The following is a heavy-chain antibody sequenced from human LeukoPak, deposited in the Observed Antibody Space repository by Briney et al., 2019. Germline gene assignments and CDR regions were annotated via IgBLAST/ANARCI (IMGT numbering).Heavy chain of an antibody. CDR2: INSGGST. Sequence: GGSLRLSCAASGFTFSSYALSWVRQAPGKGLEWVSTINSGGSTYYADSVKGRFTISRDNSKNTLYLQMNSLRGEDTAVYYCAPDPNKWLRNYWGQGTLVTVSS. D-gene: IGHD5-12*01. J-gene: IGHJ4*02. CDR1: GFTFSSYA. CDR3: APDPNKWLRNY. V-gene: IGHV3-23*01.